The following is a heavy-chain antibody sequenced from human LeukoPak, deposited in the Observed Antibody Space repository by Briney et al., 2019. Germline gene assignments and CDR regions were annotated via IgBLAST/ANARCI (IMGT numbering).Heavy chain of an antibody. CDR3: ARFRGGSYGFGDS. J-gene: IGHJ4*02. D-gene: IGHD5-18*01. CDR2: INSDGSTT. Sequence: GSLRLSCAASGFSLSDYWMHWVRQVPGKGLVWVSRINSDGSTTNYADSVKGRFTISRDNAKNTLYLQMNSLRAEDTAVYFCARFRGGSYGFGDSWGQGTLVTVSS. V-gene: IGHV3-74*01. CDR1: GFSLSDYW.